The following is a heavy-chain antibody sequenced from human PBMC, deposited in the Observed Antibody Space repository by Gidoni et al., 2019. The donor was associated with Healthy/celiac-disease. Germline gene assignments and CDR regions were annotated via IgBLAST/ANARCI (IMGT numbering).Heavy chain of an antibody. CDR2: IWYDGSNK. V-gene: IGHV3-33*01. CDR1: GFTFSSYG. J-gene: IGHJ4*02. D-gene: IGHD1-26*01. Sequence: QVQLVESGGGVVQPGRSLRLSCAASGFTFSSYGMHWVRQAPGKGLEWVAVIWYDGSNKYYADSVKGRFTISRDNSKNTLYLQMNTLRAGDTAVYYCAREFRGSYGAGLDYWGQGTLVTVSS. CDR3: AREFRGSYGAGLDY.